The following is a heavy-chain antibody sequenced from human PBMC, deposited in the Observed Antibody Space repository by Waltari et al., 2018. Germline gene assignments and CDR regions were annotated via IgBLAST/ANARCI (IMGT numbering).Heavy chain of an antibody. CDR3: ARDDYGDYRLGY. Sequence: QVQLVESGGGVVQPGGSLRLSCATSGFTFSNYGIHWVRQAPGKGLEWVAFIRYDGSNKYYADSVKGRFTISRDNSRGTLYLQMNSVRAEDTAVYYCARDDYGDYRLGYWGQGTLVTVSS. D-gene: IGHD4-17*01. CDR2: IRYDGSNK. CDR1: GFTFSNYG. V-gene: IGHV3-30*02. J-gene: IGHJ4*02.